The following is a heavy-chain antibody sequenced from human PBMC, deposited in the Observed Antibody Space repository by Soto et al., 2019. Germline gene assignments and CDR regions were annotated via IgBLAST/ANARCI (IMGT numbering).Heavy chain of an antibody. CDR1: GFTFSSYW. V-gene: IGHV3-74*01. J-gene: IGHJ6*02. D-gene: IGHD6-19*01. Sequence: LRLSCAASGFTFSSYWMHWVRQAPGKGLVWVSRINSDGSSTSYADSVKGRFTISRDNAKNTLYLQMNSLRAEDTAVYYCAKDLEWLVRGNYYGMDVWGQGTTVNVSS. CDR2: INSDGSST. CDR3: AKDLEWLVRGNYYGMDV.